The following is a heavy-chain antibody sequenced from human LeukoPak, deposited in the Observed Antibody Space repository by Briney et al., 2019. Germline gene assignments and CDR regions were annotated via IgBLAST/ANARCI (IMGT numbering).Heavy chain of an antibody. Sequence: PGGALRLSCAASGFTFNTHSMNWVRQAPGEGLEWGSSIICSSSYIYYADSVEGRFTISRDNAKNSLYLQMNSLRAEDTAVYYCARDPQYCSGGSCYSFDYWGQGTLVTVSS. CDR1: GFTFNTHS. V-gene: IGHV3-21*01. D-gene: IGHD2-15*01. CDR2: IICSSSYI. CDR3: ARDPQYCSGGSCYSFDY. J-gene: IGHJ4*02.